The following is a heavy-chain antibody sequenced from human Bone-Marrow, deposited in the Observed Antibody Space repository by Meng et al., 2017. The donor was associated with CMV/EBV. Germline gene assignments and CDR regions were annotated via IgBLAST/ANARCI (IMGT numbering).Heavy chain of an antibody. D-gene: IGHD3-10*01. J-gene: IGHJ3*02. V-gene: IGHV1-2*02. Sequence: ASVKVSCKASGYTFTGYYMHWVRQAPGQGLEWMGWINPNSGGTNYAQKFQGRVTMTRDTSISTAYMELSRLRSDDTAVYYCARDLNAGYYGSGSYYNADAFDIWGQGTMVTGSS. CDR3: ARDLNAGYYGSGSYYNADAFDI. CDR1: GYTFTGYY. CDR2: INPNSGGT.